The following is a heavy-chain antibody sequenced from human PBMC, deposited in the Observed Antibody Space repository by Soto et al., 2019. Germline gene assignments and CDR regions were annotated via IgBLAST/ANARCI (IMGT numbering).Heavy chain of an antibody. J-gene: IGHJ4*02. CDR1: GFTFSSYE. CDR3: ARERDDYVWGSYLRSPFFDY. D-gene: IGHD3-16*02. CDR2: ISSSGSTI. V-gene: IGHV3-48*03. Sequence: GGSLRLSCAASGFTFSSYEMNWVRQSPGKGLEWVSYISSSGSTIYYADSVKGRFTISRDNAKNSLYLQMNSLRAEDTAVYYCARERDDYVWGSYLRSPFFDYWGQGTLVTVSS.